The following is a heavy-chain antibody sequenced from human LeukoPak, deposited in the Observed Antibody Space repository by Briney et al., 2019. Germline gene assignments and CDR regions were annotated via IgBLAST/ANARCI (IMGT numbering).Heavy chain of an antibody. Sequence: GGSLRLSCAASGFTVSSNYMSWVRQAPGKGLEWVSVIYSGGSTYYADSVKGRFTISRDNSKNTLYLQMNSLRAEDTAVYYCAKAYYYDSSGYYPFDYWGQGTLVTVSS. CDR3: AKAYYYDSSGYYPFDY. CDR2: IYSGGST. J-gene: IGHJ4*02. V-gene: IGHV3-53*01. CDR1: GFTVSSNY. D-gene: IGHD3-22*01.